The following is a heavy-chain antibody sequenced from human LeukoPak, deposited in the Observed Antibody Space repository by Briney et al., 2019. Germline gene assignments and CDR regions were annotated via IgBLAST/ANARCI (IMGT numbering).Heavy chain of an antibody. J-gene: IGHJ4*02. V-gene: IGHV3-53*01. CDR3: AGDKTTGGWYEFDY. D-gene: IGHD6-19*01. CDR2: ISNDGDT. Sequence: GGSLRLSCAASGFTVSSNYMSWVRQGPGKGLVCVSVISNDGDTYYADSVKGRFTISRDTSKNTVSLQMNSLRAEDTAVYYCAGDKTTGGWYEFDYWGQGTLVTVSS. CDR1: GFTVSSNY.